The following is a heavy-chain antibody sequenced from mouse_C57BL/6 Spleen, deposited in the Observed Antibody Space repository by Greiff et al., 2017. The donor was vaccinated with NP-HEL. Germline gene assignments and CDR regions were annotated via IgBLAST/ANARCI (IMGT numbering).Heavy chain of an antibody. J-gene: IGHJ4*01. CDR1: GYSFTGYY. CDR2: INPSTGGT. Sequence: VQLQQSGPELVKPGASVKISCKASGYSFTGYYMNWVKQSPEKSLEWIGEINPSTGGTTYNQKFKAKATLTVDKSSSTAYMQLKSLTSEDSAVYYCARRLLPSYAMDYWGQGTSVTVSS. D-gene: IGHD2-3*01. V-gene: IGHV1-42*01. CDR3: ARRLLPSYAMDY.